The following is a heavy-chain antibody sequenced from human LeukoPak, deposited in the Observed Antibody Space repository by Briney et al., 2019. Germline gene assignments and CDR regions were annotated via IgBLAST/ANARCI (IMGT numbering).Heavy chain of an antibody. D-gene: IGHD5-24*01. J-gene: IGHJ4*02. Sequence: SETLSLTCTVSGGSISSYYWGWIRQPPGKGLEWIGSIYYSGSTYYNPSLKSRVTISVDTSKNQFSLKLSSVTAADTAVYYCARDVRRDGYNFDYWGQGTLVTVSS. CDR1: GGSISSYY. CDR3: ARDVRRDGYNFDY. V-gene: IGHV4-39*07. CDR2: IYYSGST.